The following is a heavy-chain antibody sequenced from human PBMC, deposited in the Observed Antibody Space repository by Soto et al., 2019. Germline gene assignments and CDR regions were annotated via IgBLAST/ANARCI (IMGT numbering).Heavy chain of an antibody. CDR2: IKGEADGGTT. D-gene: IGHD6-13*01. V-gene: IGHV3-15*01. Sequence: GGSLRLSCAASGFTFSNARMSWVRQAPGKGLEWVGRIKGEADGGTTDYAAPVKGRITISRDHSKDTLYLQMNSLKTEDTAVYYCTRNGGDSSSWAPFGMDVWGQGTTVTVSS. CDR1: GFTFSNAR. CDR3: TRNGGDSSSWAPFGMDV. J-gene: IGHJ6*02.